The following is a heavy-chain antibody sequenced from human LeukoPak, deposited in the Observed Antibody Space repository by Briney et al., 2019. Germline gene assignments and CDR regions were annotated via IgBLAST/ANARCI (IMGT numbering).Heavy chain of an antibody. D-gene: IGHD6-13*01. CDR3: ARHDTGNIAAAGKSFDY. J-gene: IGHJ4*02. CDR2: IYPGDSDT. CDR1: GYSFTSYW. Sequence: GESLKISCKGSGYSFTSYWIGWVRQMPGKGLEWMGIIYPGDSDTRYSPSFQGQVTISADKSISTAYLQWSSLKASDTAMYYCARHDTGNIAAAGKSFDYWGQGTLVTVSS. V-gene: IGHV5-51*01.